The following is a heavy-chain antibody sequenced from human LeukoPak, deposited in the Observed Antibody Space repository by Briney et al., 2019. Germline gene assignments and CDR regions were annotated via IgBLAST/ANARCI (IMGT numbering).Heavy chain of an antibody. CDR1: GFTFSNYW. CDR3: ARARTSGDEALPGNY. Sequence: GGSLRLSCAASGFTFSNYWMIWVRQAPGRGLEWVANIKQDGSDKSFVDSVKGRFTISRDNAKHSLYMQMNSLRAEDTAVYYCARARTSGDEALPGNYWGQGTLVTVSS. V-gene: IGHV3-7*01. J-gene: IGHJ4*02. D-gene: IGHD1-26*01. CDR2: IKQDGSDK.